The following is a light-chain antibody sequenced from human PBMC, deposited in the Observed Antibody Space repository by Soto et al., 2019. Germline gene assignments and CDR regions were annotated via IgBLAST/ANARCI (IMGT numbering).Light chain of an antibody. Sequence: QSALTQPRSVSGSPGQSVTISCTGTSSDLGSYKYVSWYQHHPGKAPKLMIFDVNKRPSGVPDRFSGSNSGNAASLTISGLQPEDGADYFCCSFVDSDTVLFGGGTKLTVL. CDR3: CSFVDSDTVL. J-gene: IGLJ3*02. CDR1: SSDLGSYKY. V-gene: IGLV2-11*01. CDR2: DVN.